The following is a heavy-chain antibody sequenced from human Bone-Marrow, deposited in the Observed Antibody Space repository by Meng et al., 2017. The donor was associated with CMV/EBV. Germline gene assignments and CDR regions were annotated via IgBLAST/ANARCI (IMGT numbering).Heavy chain of an antibody. CDR2: ISYDGSNK. D-gene: IGHD3-22*01. CDR3: ARGEGYYDSSGYPADY. V-gene: IGHV3-30-3*01. Sequence: VQLVVSGXGLVQPXGSFVLSCVVSGCTVSSKDMTWVRQAPGKGLEWVAVISYDGSNKYYANSVKGRFTISRDNSKNTLYLQMNSRRAEDTAVYYCARGEGYYDSSGYPADYWGQGTLVTVSS. CDR1: GCTVSSKD. J-gene: IGHJ4*02.